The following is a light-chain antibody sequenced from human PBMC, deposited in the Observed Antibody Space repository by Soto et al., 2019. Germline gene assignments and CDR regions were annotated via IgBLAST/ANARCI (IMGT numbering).Light chain of an antibody. CDR1: QSCISNY. CDR2: GAS. CDR3: QQYGSSPLRT. J-gene: IGKJ2*01. Sequence: ETGLTQSPVTLYLSPGERATLSCWASQSCISNYLAWYLQRPGQPPRLLIYGASNRATGIPDRFSGTGSGTDFLHTNGRLVPEDLAVYCCQQYGSSPLRTFGQWTKLQIK. V-gene: IGKV3-20*01.